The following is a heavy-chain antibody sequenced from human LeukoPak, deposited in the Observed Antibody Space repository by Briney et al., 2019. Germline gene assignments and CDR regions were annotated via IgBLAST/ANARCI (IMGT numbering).Heavy chain of an antibody. CDR2: INPSGGST. D-gene: IGHD4-17*01. V-gene: IGHV1-46*01. CDR1: GYTFTSYD. Sequence: ASVKVSCKASGYTFTSYDINWVRQAPGQGLEWMGIINPSGGSTSYAQKFQGRVTMTRDTSTSTVYMELSSLRSEDTAVYYCASSLPVTSPFDYWGQGTLVTVSS. J-gene: IGHJ4*02. CDR3: ASSLPVTSPFDY.